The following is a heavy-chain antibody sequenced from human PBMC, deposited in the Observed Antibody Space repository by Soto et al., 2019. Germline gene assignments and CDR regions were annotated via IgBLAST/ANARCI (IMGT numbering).Heavy chain of an antibody. J-gene: IGHJ4*02. CDR1: GLTFSNYA. CDR2: ISGSGGST. V-gene: IGHV3-23*01. CDR3: DKGQGSSWDEIDY. D-gene: IGHD6-13*01. Sequence: EVQLLESGGGLVQPGGSLRLSCAASGLTFSNYAVTWVRQAPGKGLEWVSTISGSGGSTYYADSVKGRFTISRDNSKNTLYLQMNSLRSEDRAVYYCDKGQGSSWDEIDYWGQGTLFTVSS.